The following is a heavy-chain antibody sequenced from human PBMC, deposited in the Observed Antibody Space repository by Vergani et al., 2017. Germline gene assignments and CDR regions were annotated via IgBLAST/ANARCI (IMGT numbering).Heavy chain of an antibody. CDR3: AKQYFVSGNYIFDY. Sequence: EVQLLESGGGLVQPGGSLRLTCAASEFTFSNYAMNWVRQAPGNGLEWVSGISGSGVSEYYTDSVKGRFTISRDNSKNMLFLQMNNLRTEDTAIYYCAKQYFVSGNYIFDYWGQGNLVTVSS. V-gene: IGHV3-23*01. J-gene: IGHJ4*02. CDR1: EFTFSNYA. CDR2: ISGSGVSE. D-gene: IGHD3-9*01.